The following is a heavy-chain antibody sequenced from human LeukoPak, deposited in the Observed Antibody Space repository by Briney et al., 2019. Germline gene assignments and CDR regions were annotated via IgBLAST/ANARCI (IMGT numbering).Heavy chain of an antibody. D-gene: IGHD3-3*01. Sequence: GGSLRLSCAVSGFIVSDYYMYWVRQAPGKSPEWVSVIYTGGRTLYADSVRGRVTISRDSPKNTLYLQMDSLRAEDTAVYYCARDSSDFGDALDIWGQGTMVTVSS. CDR2: IYTGGRT. CDR3: ARDSSDFGDALDI. V-gene: IGHV3-53*01. J-gene: IGHJ3*02. CDR1: GFIVSDYY.